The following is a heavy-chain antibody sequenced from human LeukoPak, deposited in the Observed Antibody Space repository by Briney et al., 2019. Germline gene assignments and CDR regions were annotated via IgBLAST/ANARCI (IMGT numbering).Heavy chain of an antibody. J-gene: IGHJ4*02. CDR3: ARLNNEFWY. Sequence: SETLSLTCTVSGGSIRYSSYYWGWIRQPPGKGLEWIGSVYYSGSTYSNPSLKSRVAILVDTSKNQFSLKLRSVTAADTAVYYCARLNNEFWYWGQGTLVTVSS. CDR1: GGSIRYSSYY. CDR2: VYYSGST. V-gene: IGHV4-39*01. D-gene: IGHD3-3*01.